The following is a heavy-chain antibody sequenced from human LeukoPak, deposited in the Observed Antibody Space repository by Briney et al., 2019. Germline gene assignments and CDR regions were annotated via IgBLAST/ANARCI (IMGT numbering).Heavy chain of an antibody. J-gene: IGHJ4*02. V-gene: IGHV3-74*01. CDR3: ARHLNYYFDY. D-gene: IGHD3-10*01. CDR2: ISSDGSIT. CDR1: GFTFSTYW. Sequence: GGSLRLSCATSGFTFSTYWMHWVRQAPGKGLVWVSRISSDGSITSYADSVKGRFTISRDNAKNTLYLQMNSLRAEDTAVYYCARHLNYYFDYWGQGTLVTVSS.